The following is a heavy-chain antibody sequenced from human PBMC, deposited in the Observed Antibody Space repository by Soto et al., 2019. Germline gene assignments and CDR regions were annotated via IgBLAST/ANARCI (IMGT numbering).Heavy chain of an antibody. D-gene: IGHD7-27*01. J-gene: IGHJ4*02. Sequence: GGSLRLSCAASGLTFSSYAMSWVRQAPGKGLEWVSAMSGSGETTYYADSVKGRFTISRDNSKNTLFLQMNSLRAEDTAVYYCAKVPDWGEFHWGQGTLVTVSS. CDR3: AKVPDWGEFH. CDR2: MSGSGETT. CDR1: GLTFSSYA. V-gene: IGHV3-23*01.